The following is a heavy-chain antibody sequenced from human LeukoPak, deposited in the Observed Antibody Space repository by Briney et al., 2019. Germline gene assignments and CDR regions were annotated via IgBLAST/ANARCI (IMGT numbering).Heavy chain of an antibody. CDR2: INPNSGGT. CDR1: GYTFTGYY. Sequence: ASVKVSCKASGYTFTGYYMHWVRQAPGQGLEWMGWINPNSGGTNYAQKFQGRVTMTRDTSISTAYMELSRLRSDDTAVYYCARRVRLAVAGTSRYDAFDIWGQGTTVTVSS. J-gene: IGHJ3*02. D-gene: IGHD6-19*01. CDR3: ARRVRLAVAGTSRYDAFDI. V-gene: IGHV1-2*02.